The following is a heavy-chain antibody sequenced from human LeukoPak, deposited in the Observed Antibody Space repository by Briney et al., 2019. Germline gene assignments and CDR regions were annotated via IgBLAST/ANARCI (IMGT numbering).Heavy chain of an antibody. CDR3: ARDTTYGSGSYYGY. D-gene: IGHD3-10*01. Sequence: GASVKVSCKASGGTFSSYAISWVRQAPGQGLEWMGGIIPIFGTANYAQKFQGRVTITADESTSTAYMELSSLRSEDTAVYYCARDTTYGSGSYYGYWGQGTLVTVSS. V-gene: IGHV1-69*13. CDR1: GGTFSSYA. J-gene: IGHJ4*02. CDR2: IIPIFGTA.